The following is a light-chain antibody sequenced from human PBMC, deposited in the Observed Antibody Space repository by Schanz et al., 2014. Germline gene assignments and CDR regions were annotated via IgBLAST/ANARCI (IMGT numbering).Light chain of an antibody. CDR3: QQYGDSPPYS. CDR2: GAS. V-gene: IGKV3-20*01. CDR1: QTVTSTY. J-gene: IGKJ2*01. Sequence: EIVLTQSPGTLSLSPGERATLSCRASQTVTSTYLAWYQQKPGQAPSLLIYGASNRAAGIPDRFSGSGSGTDFTLTISRLEPEDFAVYYCQQYGDSPPYSFGQGTKLEIK.